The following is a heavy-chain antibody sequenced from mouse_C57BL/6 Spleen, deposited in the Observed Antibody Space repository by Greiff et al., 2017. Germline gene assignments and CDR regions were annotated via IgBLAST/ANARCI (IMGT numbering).Heavy chain of an antibody. D-gene: IGHD1-1*01. CDR2: INYDGSGT. Sequence: EVNVVESEGGLVQPGSSMKLSCTASGFTFSDYYMAWVRQVPEKGLEWVANINYDGSGTYYLDSFKSRFLISRDNAKNILYLQMSSLKSEDTATYYCARATYYGSSCRYFDVWGKGTTVTVSS. V-gene: IGHV5-16*01. CDR3: ARATYYGSSCRYFDV. CDR1: GFTFSDYY. J-gene: IGHJ1*03.